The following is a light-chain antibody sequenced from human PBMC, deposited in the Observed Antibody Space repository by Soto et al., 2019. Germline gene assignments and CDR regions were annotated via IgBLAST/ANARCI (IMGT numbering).Light chain of an antibody. V-gene: IGLV9-49*01. CDR1: SGYSNYK. CDR2: VGTGGIVG. CDR3: GADHGSGSNFVYL. Sequence: VLTQPPSASASLGASVTLTCTLSSGYSNYKVDWYQQRPGKGPRFEMRVGTGGIVGSKGDGIPDRFSVLGSGLNRYLTIKNIQEEDESDYHCGADHGSGSNFVYLFGGGTKLTVL. J-gene: IGLJ2*01.